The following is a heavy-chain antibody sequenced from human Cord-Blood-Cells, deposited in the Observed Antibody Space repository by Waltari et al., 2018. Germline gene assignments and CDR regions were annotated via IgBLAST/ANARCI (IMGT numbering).Heavy chain of an antibody. V-gene: IGHV1-8*03. Sequence: QVQLVQSGAEVKKPGASVKVYCKASGYNFTSHALNWVRQGTGQGVKLVGLMNPNSGKTGNAQKFRGRVTITQNTSISAAYMELSILRSEDAAVYYCARGLNRQLLAEDWFDPWCQGTLVTVSS. CDR1: GYNFTSHA. J-gene: IGHJ5*02. D-gene: IGHD2-2*01. CDR2: MNPNSGKT. CDR3: ARGLNRQLLAEDWFDP.